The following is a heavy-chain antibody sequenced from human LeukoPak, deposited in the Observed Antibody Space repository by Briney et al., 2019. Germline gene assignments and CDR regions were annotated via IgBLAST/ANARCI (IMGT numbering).Heavy chain of an antibody. CDR3: ARDVPTGRFDY. V-gene: IGHV4-39*07. CDR2: INYVETT. CDR1: GGFISSSSYY. Sequence: SETLSLTCTVSGGFISSSSYYWGWIRQPPGKGLEWIGSINYVETTYYNPSLKSRVTISVDTSRNQFSLRLSSVTAADTAVYYCARDVPTGRFDYWGQGTLVTVSS. J-gene: IGHJ4*02.